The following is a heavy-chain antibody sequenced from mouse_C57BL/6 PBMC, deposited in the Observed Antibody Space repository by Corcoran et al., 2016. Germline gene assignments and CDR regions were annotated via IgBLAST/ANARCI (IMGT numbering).Heavy chain of an antibody. Sequence: EVQLQQSGPVLVKPGASVKMSCKASGYTFTDYYMNWVKQSHGKSLKWIGVINPYNGGTSYNQKFKGKATLTVDKSSSTAYMELNSLTSEDSAVYYCAIYYGNYGPFDYWGQGTTLTVSS. CDR1: GYTFTDYY. V-gene: IGHV1-19*01. CDR3: AIYYGNYGPFDY. D-gene: IGHD2-1*01. J-gene: IGHJ2*01. CDR2: INPYNGGT.